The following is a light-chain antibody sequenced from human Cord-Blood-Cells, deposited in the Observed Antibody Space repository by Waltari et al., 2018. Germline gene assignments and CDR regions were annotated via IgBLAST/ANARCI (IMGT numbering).Light chain of an antibody. CDR3: QQYGSSPPLT. Sequence: EIVLTQSPGTLSLSPGERATLSCRASQSVSSSYLAWYQQTPGQAPRLLIYGASSRATGIPDRFSGSGYGTDFTITISRLEPEDFAVYYCQQYGSSPPLTFGGGTKVEIK. J-gene: IGKJ4*01. V-gene: IGKV3-20*01. CDR2: GAS. CDR1: QSVSSSY.